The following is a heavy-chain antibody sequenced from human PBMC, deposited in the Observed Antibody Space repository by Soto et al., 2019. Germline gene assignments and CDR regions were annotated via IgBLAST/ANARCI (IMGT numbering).Heavy chain of an antibody. CDR2: ISYAGTNE. CDR1: GFNFRDYA. V-gene: IGHV3-30-3*01. D-gene: IGHD3-10*01. CDR3: ARENLINSYFDY. J-gene: IGHJ4*02. Sequence: QVQLVDSGGGVVQPGRSLRLSCAASGFNFRDYAMHWVRQAPGKGLEWVALISYAGTNEYYADSVKGRFTISRDNSKHTLYLQMNSLRAEDTAVYYCARENLINSYFDYWAQGTPVTVSS.